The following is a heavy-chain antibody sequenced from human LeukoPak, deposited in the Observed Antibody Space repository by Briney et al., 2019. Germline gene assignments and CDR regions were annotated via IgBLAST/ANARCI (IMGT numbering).Heavy chain of an antibody. D-gene: IGHD6-13*01. J-gene: IGHJ4*02. CDR2: MNPNSGNT. V-gene: IGHV1-8*03. CDR3: AKGPYSSSWYYFDY. CDR1: GYTFTSYD. Sequence: ASVKVSCKASGYTFTSYDINWVRQATGQGLEWMGWMNPNSGNTGYAQKFQGRVTITRNTSISTAYMELSSLRSEDTAVYYCAKGPYSSSWYYFDYWGQGTLVTVSS.